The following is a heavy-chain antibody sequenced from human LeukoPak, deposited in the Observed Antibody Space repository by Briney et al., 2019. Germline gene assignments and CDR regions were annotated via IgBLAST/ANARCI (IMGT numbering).Heavy chain of an antibody. J-gene: IGHJ4*02. Sequence: SETLSLTCTVSGGSISSYYWSWIRQPAGKGLEWIGRIYTSGSTNYNPSLKSRVTMSVDTSKNQFSLKLRSVTAADTAVYYCARDIAAAGTFDYWGQGTLVTVSS. CDR3: ARDIAAAGTFDY. D-gene: IGHD6-13*01. CDR2: IYTSGST. V-gene: IGHV4-4*07. CDR1: GGSISSYY.